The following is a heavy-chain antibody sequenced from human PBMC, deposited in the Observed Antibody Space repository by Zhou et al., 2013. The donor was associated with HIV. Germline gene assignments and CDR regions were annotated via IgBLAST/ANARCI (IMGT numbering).Heavy chain of an antibody. CDR3: ARGIVVVPAAIRGWFDP. CDR1: GYTFTSYY. D-gene: IGHD2-2*02. Sequence: QVQLVQSGAEVKKPGASVKVSCKASGYTFTSYYMHWVRQAPGQGLEWMGIINPSGGSTSYAQKFQGRVTMTRDTSTSTVYMELSSLRSEDTAVYYCARGIVVVPAAIRGWFDPWGQGTLVTVSS. V-gene: IGHV1-46*03. J-gene: IGHJ5*02. CDR2: INPSGGST.